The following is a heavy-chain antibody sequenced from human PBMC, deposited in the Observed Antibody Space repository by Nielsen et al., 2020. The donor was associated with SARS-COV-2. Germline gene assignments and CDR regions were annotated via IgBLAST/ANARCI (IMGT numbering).Heavy chain of an antibody. Sequence: GESLKISCAASEFTFTTYWMSRVRQAPGKGLEWVANINQDGSEKHHVDSVKGRFTISRDNAKNSLYLQMNSLRAEDTAVYYCARGHYGMDVWGQGTTVTVSS. V-gene: IGHV3-7*03. CDR1: EFTFTTYW. CDR3: ARGHYGMDV. J-gene: IGHJ6*02. CDR2: INQDGSEK.